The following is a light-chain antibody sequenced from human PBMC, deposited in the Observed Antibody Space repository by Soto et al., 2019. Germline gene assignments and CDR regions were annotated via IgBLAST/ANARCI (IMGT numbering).Light chain of an antibody. CDR3: ASITRSSTSV. V-gene: IGLV2-14*01. CDR2: DVT. CDR1: SSDVGGYEY. J-gene: IGLJ1*01. Sequence: QSVLSQPASVSGSPGQSITISCTGTSSDVGGYEYVSWYQHQPDKAPKLIIYDVTNRPSGVSTRFSGSKSGNTASLTISGIQTEDEADYYCASITRSSTSVFGTGTKVTV.